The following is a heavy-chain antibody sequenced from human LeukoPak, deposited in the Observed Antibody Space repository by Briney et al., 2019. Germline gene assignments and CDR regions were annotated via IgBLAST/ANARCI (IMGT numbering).Heavy chain of an antibody. Sequence: GESLKISCKGSGYNFTNYWIDWVRHMPGKGLEWMGIIYPGDSETRYSPSFQGQVSISVDKSISTAYLQWSSLKASDTAIYYCARGYDIDVWGQGTTVTVSS. V-gene: IGHV5-51*01. CDR3: ARGYDIDV. CDR2: IYPGDSET. CDR1: GYNFTNYW. J-gene: IGHJ6*02.